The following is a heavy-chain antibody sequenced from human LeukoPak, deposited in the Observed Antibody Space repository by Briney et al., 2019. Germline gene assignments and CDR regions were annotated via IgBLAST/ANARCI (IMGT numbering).Heavy chain of an antibody. Sequence: GGSLRLSCAASGFTFSNYWMSWVRQAPGKGLEWVANINQDGGEKYFVDSVKGRFTISRDNAKNSLYLQMNSLRAEDTAVYFCARDRVWTVLYWGQGTLVTVSS. CDR3: ARDRVWTVLY. V-gene: IGHV3-7*01. CDR2: INQDGGEK. D-gene: IGHD3-16*01. CDR1: GFTFSNYW. J-gene: IGHJ4*02.